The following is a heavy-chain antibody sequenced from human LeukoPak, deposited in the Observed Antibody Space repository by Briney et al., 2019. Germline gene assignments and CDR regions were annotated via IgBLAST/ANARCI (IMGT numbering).Heavy chain of an antibody. CDR1: GGSISSYY. CDR3: ASRTLYYGSGTNWFDP. D-gene: IGHD3-10*01. J-gene: IGHJ5*02. V-gene: IGHV4-34*01. CDR2: INHSGST. Sequence: SETLSLTCTVSGGSISSYYWSWIRQPPGKGLEWIGEINHSGSTNYNPSLKSRVTISVDTSKNQFSLKLSSVTAADTAVYYCASRTLYYGSGTNWFDPWGQGTLVTVSS.